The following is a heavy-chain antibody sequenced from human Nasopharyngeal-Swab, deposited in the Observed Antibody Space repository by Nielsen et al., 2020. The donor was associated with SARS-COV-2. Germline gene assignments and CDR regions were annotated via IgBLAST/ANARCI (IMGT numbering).Heavy chain of an antibody. CDR3: AKETYNSTYYFFDS. Sequence: GGSLRLSCAASGFRFADYAMHWVRQAPGKGLEWVSLISKDGGTTYYADSVKGRFTISRDNSKNSLYLQVNSLRTEDTALYYCAKETYNSTYYFFDSWGQGTLVTVSS. CDR2: ISKDGGTT. V-gene: IGHV3-43*02. CDR1: GFRFADYA. D-gene: IGHD4-11*01. J-gene: IGHJ4*02.